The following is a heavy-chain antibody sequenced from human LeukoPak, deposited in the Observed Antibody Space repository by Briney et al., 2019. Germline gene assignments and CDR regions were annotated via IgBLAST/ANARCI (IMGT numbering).Heavy chain of an antibody. J-gene: IGHJ4*02. CDR1: GFTFSSYW. CDR3: ARDDGYYYDSSGYYHDY. D-gene: IGHD3-22*01. Sequence: GGSLRLSCAASGFTFSSYWMSWVRQALGKGLEWVANIKQDGSEKYYVDSVKGRFTISRDNAKNSLYLQMNSLRAEDTAVYYCARDDGYYYDSSGYYHDYWGQGTLVTVSS. CDR2: IKQDGSEK. V-gene: IGHV3-7*01.